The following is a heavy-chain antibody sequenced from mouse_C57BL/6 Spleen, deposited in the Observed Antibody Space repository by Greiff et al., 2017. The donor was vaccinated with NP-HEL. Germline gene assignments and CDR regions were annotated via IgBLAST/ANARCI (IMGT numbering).Heavy chain of an antibody. J-gene: IGHJ3*01. V-gene: IGHV1-19*01. CDR3: ARRPYYDSPWFAY. CDR2: INPYNGGT. D-gene: IGHD2-4*01. Sequence: EVQLQQSGPVLVKPGASVKMSCKASGYTFTDYYMNWVKQSHGKSLEWIGVINPYNGGTSYNQKFKGKATLTVDKSSSTAYMELNSLTSEDSAVYYCARRPYYDSPWFAYWGQGTLVTVSA. CDR1: GYTFTDYY.